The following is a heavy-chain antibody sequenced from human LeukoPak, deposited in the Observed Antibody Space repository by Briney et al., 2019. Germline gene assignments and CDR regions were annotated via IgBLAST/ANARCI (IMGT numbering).Heavy chain of an antibody. D-gene: IGHD6-13*01. V-gene: IGHV1-3*01. CDR3: ARDRYSGYSSTYFDY. Sequence: GASVKVSCKASGYTFTSYAMHWVRQAPGQRLEWMGWINAGNGNTKYSQKFQGRGTITRDTSASTAYMELSSLRSEDTAVYYCARDRYSGYSSTYFDYWGQGTLVTVSS. J-gene: IGHJ4*02. CDR1: GYTFTSYA. CDR2: INAGNGNT.